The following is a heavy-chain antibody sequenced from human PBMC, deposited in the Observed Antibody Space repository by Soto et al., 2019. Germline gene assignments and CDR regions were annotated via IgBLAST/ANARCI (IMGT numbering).Heavy chain of an antibody. V-gene: IGHV1-69*04. D-gene: IGHD4-4*01. CDR1: GGSFSSHA. CDR2: IIPNLAIT. J-gene: IGHJ5*01. CDR3: AREGLDYINSLDS. Sequence: QVQLVQSGAEVKKPGSSVKVSCKASGGSFSSHAMYWVRQAPGQGLEWIGRIIPNLAITNYAQKFQGRVTFTADKSTTTSYMELSSLKFEDTAVYYCAREGLDYINSLDSWGQGTGVSVSS.